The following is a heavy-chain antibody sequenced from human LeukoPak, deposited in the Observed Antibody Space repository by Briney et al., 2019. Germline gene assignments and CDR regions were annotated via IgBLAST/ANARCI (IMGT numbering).Heavy chain of an antibody. Sequence: SETLSLTGTVSGGSISSYYWSWIRQPPGKGLEWIGYIYYSGSTNYNPSLKSRVTISVDTSKNQFSLKLSSVTAADTAVYYCARGGYYYDSSLNFDYWGQGTLVTVSS. D-gene: IGHD3-22*01. CDR1: GGSISSYY. J-gene: IGHJ4*02. CDR2: IYYSGST. V-gene: IGHV4-59*01. CDR3: ARGGYYYDSSLNFDY.